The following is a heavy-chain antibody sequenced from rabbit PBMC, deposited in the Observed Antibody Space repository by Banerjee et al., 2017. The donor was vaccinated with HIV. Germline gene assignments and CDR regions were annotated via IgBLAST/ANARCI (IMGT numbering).Heavy chain of an antibody. V-gene: IGHV1S7*01. CDR3: ARGTGGAGDGLNL. CDR2: IYPVFGST. Sequence: LKETGDRLVQLGVSLTHTCKASGVAFSRLVLSWVRQAPGKGLEWIGYIYPVFGSTYYANWVNGRFTISRDNAQNTLYLQLNSLTAADTATYFCARGTGGAGDGLNLWGPGTLVTVS. CDR1: GVAFSRLV. D-gene: IGHD4-2*01. J-gene: IGHJ4*01.